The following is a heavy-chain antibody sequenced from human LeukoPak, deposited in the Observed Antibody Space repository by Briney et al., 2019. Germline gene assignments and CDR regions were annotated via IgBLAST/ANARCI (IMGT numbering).Heavy chain of an antibody. V-gene: IGHV3-74*01. J-gene: IGHJ4*02. D-gene: IGHD1-26*01. CDR1: GFTFSSYW. CDR2: INSDGSST. Sequence: PGGSLRLSCAASGFTFSSYWMHWVRQAPGRGLVWVSRINSDGSSTSYADSVKGRFTISRDNAKNSLYLQMNSLRAEDTAVYYCARGGFYRYSGTSGDYWGQGSQVTVSS. CDR3: ARGGFYRYSGTSGDY.